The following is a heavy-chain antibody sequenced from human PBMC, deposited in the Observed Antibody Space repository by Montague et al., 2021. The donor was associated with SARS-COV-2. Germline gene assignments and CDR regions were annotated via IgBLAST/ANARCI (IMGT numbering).Heavy chain of an antibody. J-gene: IGHJ4*02. CDR3: ARGHLSVSMIVVVFTSASYYFDY. V-gene: IGHV4-34*01. Sequence: SETLSLTCAVYGGSFGDDHWSWIRQPPGKGLEWIGDIKQSGGTNYNPSLKSRVTISVDTSKNQFSLKLTSVTAADTAVYFCARGHLSVSMIVVVFTSASYYFDYWGRGAQVTVSS. D-gene: IGHD3-22*01. CDR1: GGSFGDDH. CDR2: IKQSGGT.